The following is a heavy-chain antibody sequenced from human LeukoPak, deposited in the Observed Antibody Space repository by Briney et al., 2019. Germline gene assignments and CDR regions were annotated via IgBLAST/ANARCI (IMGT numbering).Heavy chain of an antibody. J-gene: IGHJ4*02. CDR1: GGSVTSTNW. Sequence: SETLSLTCDVSGGSVTSTNWWTWVRQPPGKGLEWIGEVHLDGRTNYNPSLKSRVTISVDTSKNQFSLKLSSVTAADTAVYYCARRQKGSGSYYFDYWGQGTLVTVSS. CDR2: VHLDGRT. CDR3: ARRQKGSGSYYFDY. V-gene: IGHV4-4*02. D-gene: IGHD1-26*01.